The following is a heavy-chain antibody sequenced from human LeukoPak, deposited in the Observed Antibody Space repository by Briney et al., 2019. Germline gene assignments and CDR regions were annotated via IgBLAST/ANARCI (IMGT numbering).Heavy chain of an antibody. CDR3: ARGYYGSGSPHYYMDV. J-gene: IGHJ6*03. CDR1: GGSFSGFY. V-gene: IGHV4-34*01. CDR2: INHSGST. Sequence: SETLSLTCAVYGGSFSGFYWSWIRQPPGKGLEWIDEINHSGSTNYNPSLKSRVTISVDTSKNQFSLKLSSVTAADTAVYYCARGYYGSGSPHYYMDVWGKGTTVTISS. D-gene: IGHD3-10*01.